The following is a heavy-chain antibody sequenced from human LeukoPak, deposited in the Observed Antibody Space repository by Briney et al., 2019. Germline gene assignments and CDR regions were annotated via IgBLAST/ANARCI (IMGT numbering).Heavy chain of an antibody. D-gene: IGHD3-22*01. J-gene: IGHJ6*03. Sequence: AASVKVSCKASGYTFTSYDINWVRQATGQGLEWMGWMNPNSGNTGYAQKFQGRVTMTRNTSISTAYMELSSLRSEDTAVYYCARGGDYYDSSGYYPYYYMDVWGKGTTVTISS. CDR3: ARGGDYYDSSGYYPYYYMDV. V-gene: IGHV1-8*01. CDR2: MNPNSGNT. CDR1: GYTFTSYD.